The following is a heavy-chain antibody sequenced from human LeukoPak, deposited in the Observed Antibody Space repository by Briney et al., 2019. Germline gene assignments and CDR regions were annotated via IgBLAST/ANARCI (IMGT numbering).Heavy chain of an antibody. CDR3: AREVSYRSSWYLDY. D-gene: IGHD6-13*01. CDR2: IHSGGNT. V-gene: IGHV3-53*01. J-gene: IGHJ4*02. CDR1: GFTVNSNY. Sequence: PGGSLRLSCAASGFTVNSNYMSWARQAPGKGLEWVSVIHSGGNTYYADSVKGRFTISRDNPKNTLYLLMNSLRAEDTAVYYCAREVSYRSSWYLDYWGQGTLVTVSS.